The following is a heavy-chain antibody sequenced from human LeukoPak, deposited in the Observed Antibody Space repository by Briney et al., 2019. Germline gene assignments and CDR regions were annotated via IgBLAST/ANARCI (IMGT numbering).Heavy chain of an antibody. CDR1: GGSISIYY. J-gene: IGHJ4*02. Sequence: ETLSLTCTVSGGSISIYYWSWIRQPAGKGLEWIGRIYTSGSTNYNPSLNSRVTISVDTSKNHFSLKLSSVTAADTAVYYCARGQWLPVYDFWGQGILVTVSS. CDR3: ARGQWLPVYDF. CDR2: IYTSGST. V-gene: IGHV4-4*07. D-gene: IGHD3-22*01.